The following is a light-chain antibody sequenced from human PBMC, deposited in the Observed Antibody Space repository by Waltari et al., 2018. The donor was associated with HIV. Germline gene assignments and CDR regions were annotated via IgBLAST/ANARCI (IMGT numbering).Light chain of an antibody. V-gene: IGLV3-27*01. J-gene: IGLJ3*02. Sequence: SYELTQPSSVSVSPGQTARIPCSGALLAKNYVRWFQQKPGQAPVLVMYKDSERPSGIPARFSGSSSGTTVSLTIGGAQVDDEADYYCYSAADNSGLFGGGTKLTVL. CDR3: YSAADNSGL. CDR1: LLAKNY. CDR2: KDS.